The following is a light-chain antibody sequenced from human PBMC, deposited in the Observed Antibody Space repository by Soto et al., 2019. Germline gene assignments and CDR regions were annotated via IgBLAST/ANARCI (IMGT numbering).Light chain of an antibody. CDR3: PQYNSDPLT. Sequence: DIQMTQSPSTLSASVGDRVTITCRASQSISSWLAWYQQKPGKAPNLLIYKASSLESGVPSRFSGSGSGTEFTLTISSLQPADCATYYCPQYNSDPLTFGGGTKVEIK. J-gene: IGKJ4*01. CDR1: QSISSW. V-gene: IGKV1-5*03. CDR2: KAS.